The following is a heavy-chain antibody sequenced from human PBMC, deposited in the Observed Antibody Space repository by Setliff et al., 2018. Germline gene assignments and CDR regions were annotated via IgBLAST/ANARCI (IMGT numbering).Heavy chain of an antibody. D-gene: IGHD3-3*01. CDR1: GFTFSSYS. Sequence: GGSLRLSCAASGFTFSSYSMNWVRQAPGKGLEWVSSISSSSSYIYYADSVKGRFTISRDNAKNSLYLQMNSLRAEDTAVYYCAREAIFGVGRWFDPWGQGTLVTVSS. CDR3: AREAIFGVGRWFDP. V-gene: IGHV3-21*01. CDR2: ISSSSSYI. J-gene: IGHJ5*02.